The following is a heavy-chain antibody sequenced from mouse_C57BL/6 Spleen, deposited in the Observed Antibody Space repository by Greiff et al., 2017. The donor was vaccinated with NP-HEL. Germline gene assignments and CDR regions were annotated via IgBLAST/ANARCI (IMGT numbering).Heavy chain of an antibody. CDR1: GYSITSGYY. CDR3: ARETLTGDADFDY. CDR2: ISYDGSN. Sequence: ESGPGLVKPSQSLSLTCSVTGYSITSGYYWNWIRQFPGNKLEWMGYISYDGSNNYNPYLKNRIPITRDTSKNQSFLKLNSVTTEDTATYYCARETLTGDADFDYWGQGTTLTVSS. D-gene: IGHD4-1*01. V-gene: IGHV3-6*01. J-gene: IGHJ2*01.